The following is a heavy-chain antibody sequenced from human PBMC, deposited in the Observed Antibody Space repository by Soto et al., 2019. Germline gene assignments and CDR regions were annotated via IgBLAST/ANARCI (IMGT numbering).Heavy chain of an antibody. J-gene: IGHJ3*02. D-gene: IGHD2-15*01. CDR2: IYYSGTT. V-gene: IGHV4-59*12. Sequence: SETLSLTCTVSGGSISSYYWSWFRRPPGKGLEWIGYIYYSGTTSYNPSLKSRVTVSVDTSKNQFSLNLSSVTAADTAVYYCAREFGGLAAFDIWGQGTMVT. CDR1: GGSISSYY. CDR3: AREFGGLAAFDI.